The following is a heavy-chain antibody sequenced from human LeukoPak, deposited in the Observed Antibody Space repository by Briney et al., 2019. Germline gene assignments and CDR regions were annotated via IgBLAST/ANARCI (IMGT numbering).Heavy chain of an antibody. D-gene: IGHD3-10*01. CDR2: IYSRGNT. Sequence: ETSETLSLTCSVSGVSISSGSNYWGWIRQPPGKTLEWIASIYSRGNTYYYPALKSGSIILIDTAKNHFSLSLSSVTAADTAVYYCARSDGYGLVGIWGQGTMVTVSS. CDR3: ARSDGYGLVGI. J-gene: IGHJ3*02. CDR1: GVSISSGSNY. V-gene: IGHV4-39*07.